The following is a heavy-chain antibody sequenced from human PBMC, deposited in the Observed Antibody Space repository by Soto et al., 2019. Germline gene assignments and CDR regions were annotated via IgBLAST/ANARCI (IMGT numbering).Heavy chain of an antibody. Sequence: QVQLVQSGAEVKKPGASVKVSCKASGYTFTSYGISWVRQAPGQGLEWMGWISAYNGNTNYAQKLQGRVTMTTDTSTSTAYMELRSLRSDDTAVYYCARERKKVGMDIVVVPAATPWGQGTLVTVSS. J-gene: IGHJ5*02. V-gene: IGHV1-18*01. CDR3: ARERKKVGMDIVVVPAATP. D-gene: IGHD2-2*03. CDR1: GYTFTSYG. CDR2: ISAYNGNT.